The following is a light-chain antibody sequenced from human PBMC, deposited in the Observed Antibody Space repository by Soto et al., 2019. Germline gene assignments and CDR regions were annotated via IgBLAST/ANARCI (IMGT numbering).Light chain of an antibody. V-gene: IGKV3D-15*01. CDR1: QSVNNE. J-gene: IGKJ1*01. CDR3: HQYYNWWT. Sequence: EIVMTQAPATLSVSPGERATLSCRASQSVNNELAWYQQKPGQAPRLLIYAASTRATGIPARFSGSGSGAEFTLTISTLQSEDFAVYYCHQYYNWWTFGQGTKVDIK. CDR2: AAS.